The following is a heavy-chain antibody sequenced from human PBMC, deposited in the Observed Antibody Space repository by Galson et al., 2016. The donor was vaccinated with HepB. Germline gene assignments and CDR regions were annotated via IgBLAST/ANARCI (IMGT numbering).Heavy chain of an antibody. V-gene: IGHV2-5*02. CDR1: GFSLTTNGES. Sequence: PALVKPTQTLTLTCTFSGFSLTTNGESVGWIRQPPGKGLEWLALIYWDDEKRYSPSLHGRLTVTKDTSKNEVVLTLTNMGPVDTGTYFCAHRRRSLNWYFFDSWGQGALVTVSS. CDR3: AHRRRSLNWYFFDS. J-gene: IGHJ4*02. CDR2: IYWDDEK.